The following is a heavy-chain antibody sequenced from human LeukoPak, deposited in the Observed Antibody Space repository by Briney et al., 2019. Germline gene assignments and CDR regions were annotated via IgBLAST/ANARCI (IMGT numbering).Heavy chain of an antibody. Sequence: NPSETLSLTCTVSGGSISSSSYYWGWIRQPPGKGLEWIGSIYYSGSTYYNPSLKSRVTISVDTSKNQFSLKLSSVTAADTAVYYCARDPVTENYYDSSGYPDYWGQGTLVTVSS. D-gene: IGHD3-22*01. J-gene: IGHJ4*02. V-gene: IGHV4-39*07. CDR1: GGSISSSSYY. CDR3: ARDPVTENYYDSSGYPDY. CDR2: IYYSGST.